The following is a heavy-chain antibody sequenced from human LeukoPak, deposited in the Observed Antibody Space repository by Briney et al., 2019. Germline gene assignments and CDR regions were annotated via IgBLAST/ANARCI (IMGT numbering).Heavy chain of an antibody. CDR3: AKDRDWTVTVPDY. Sequence: GGSLRLSCAASGFTVSSNYMSWVRQAPGKGLEWVSAISGSGGSTYYADSVKGRFTISRDNSKNTLYLQMNSLRAGDTAVYYCAKDRDWTVTVPDYWGQGTLVTVSS. V-gene: IGHV3-23*01. J-gene: IGHJ4*02. CDR2: ISGSGGST. D-gene: IGHD4-17*01. CDR1: GFTVSSNY.